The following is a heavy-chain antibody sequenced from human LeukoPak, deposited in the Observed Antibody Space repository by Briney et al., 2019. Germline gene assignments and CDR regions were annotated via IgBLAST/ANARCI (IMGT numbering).Heavy chain of an antibody. CDR3: ARLGIQLWLTADY. V-gene: IGHV4-30-4*01. J-gene: IGHJ4*02. CDR1: GGSISSGDYY. CDR2: IYYSGST. Sequence: SQTLSLTCTVSGGSISSGDYYWSWIRQPPGKGLEWIGYIYYSGSTYYNPSLKSRVTISVDTSKNQFSLKLSSVTAADTAVYYCARLGIQLWLTADYWGQGTLVTVSP. D-gene: IGHD5-18*01.